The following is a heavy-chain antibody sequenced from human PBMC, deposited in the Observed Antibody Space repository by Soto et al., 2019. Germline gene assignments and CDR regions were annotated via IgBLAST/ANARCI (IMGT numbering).Heavy chain of an antibody. V-gene: IGHV6-1*01. J-gene: IGHJ5*02. CDR1: GDRVSNNSAA. CDR3: AREYCSSTSCHYNWFDP. CDR2: TYYRSKWYN. Sequence: SQTLSLTCAISGDRVSNNSAAWNLIRQCPSRGLGWLGRTYYRSKWYNDYAVSVISRITINPDTSKNQFSLQLNSVTPEDTAVYYCAREYCSSTSCHYNWFDPWGQGTLFTVAS. D-gene: IGHD2-2*01.